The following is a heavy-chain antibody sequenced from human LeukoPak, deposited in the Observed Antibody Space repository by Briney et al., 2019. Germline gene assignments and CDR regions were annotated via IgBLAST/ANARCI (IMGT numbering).Heavy chain of an antibody. CDR3: ASGAYSDYYMDV. Sequence: SETLSLTCTVSAGSISSYYCSCSRQPAGKGLEWVGRIYTSGSTNYNPSLKSRVTISVDTSKNQFSLKLRSVTGADAGVYYCASGAYSDYYMDVWGKGTTVTISS. CDR2: IYTSGST. V-gene: IGHV4-4*07. J-gene: IGHJ6*03. CDR1: AGSISSYY. D-gene: IGHD6-13*01.